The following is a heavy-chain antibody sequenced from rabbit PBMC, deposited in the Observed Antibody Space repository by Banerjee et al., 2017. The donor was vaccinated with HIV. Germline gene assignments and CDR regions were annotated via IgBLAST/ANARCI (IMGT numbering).Heavy chain of an antibody. D-gene: IGHD8-1*01. Sequence: QSLEESGGDLVKPGASLTLTCTASGFSFSGNYYMCWVRQAPGKGLEWIACIYAGSSASTYYASWAKGRFTISKTSSTTVTLQMTSLTAADTATYFCARDGAGGSYFALWGPGTLVTVS. J-gene: IGHJ4*01. CDR1: GFSFSGNYY. CDR3: ARDGAGGSYFAL. CDR2: IYAGSSAST. V-gene: IGHV1S40*01.